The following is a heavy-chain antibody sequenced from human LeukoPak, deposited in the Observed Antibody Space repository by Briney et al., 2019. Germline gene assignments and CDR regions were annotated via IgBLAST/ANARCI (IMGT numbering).Heavy chain of an antibody. CDR2: ISGGGSGT. CDR3: AKNTVYYYYYDMDV. Sequence: GGSLRLSCAASGFTFNTYTMNWVRQAPGKGLEWVSGISGGGSGTYYADSVKGRFTISRDNSKNTLYLQMNSLRAEDTAVYYCAKNTVYYYYYDMDVWGQGTTVTVSS. J-gene: IGHJ6*02. V-gene: IGHV3-23*01. D-gene: IGHD2-8*02. CDR1: GFTFNTYT.